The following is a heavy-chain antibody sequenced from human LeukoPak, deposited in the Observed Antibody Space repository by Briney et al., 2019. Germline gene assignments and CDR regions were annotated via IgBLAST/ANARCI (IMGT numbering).Heavy chain of an antibody. J-gene: IGHJ6*03. D-gene: IGHD4-11*01. CDR2: IIPIFGTA. CDR3: ARCYSNPALPDYYYYTDV. Sequence: SVKVSCKASGGTFSSYAISWVRQAPGQGLEWMGGIIPIFGTANYAQKFQGRVTITTDESTSTAYMELSSLRSEDTAVYYCARCYSNPALPDYYYYTDVWGKGTTVTVSS. V-gene: IGHV1-69*05. CDR1: GGTFSSYA.